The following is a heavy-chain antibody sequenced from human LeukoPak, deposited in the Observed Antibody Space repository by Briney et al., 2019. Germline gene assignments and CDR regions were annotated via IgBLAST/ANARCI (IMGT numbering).Heavy chain of an antibody. V-gene: IGHV3-48*03. D-gene: IGHD3-9*01. CDR2: ISTSVNTI. CDR3: ARGLGHDY. Sequence: GGSLRLSSAASGFTFSGYEMNWVRQAPGKGQEWVSYISTSVNTIYYADSVKGRFTISRDNAKNSLYLQMNSLRAEDTAVYYCARGLGHDYWGQGTLVTVSS. J-gene: IGHJ4*02. CDR1: GFTFSGYE.